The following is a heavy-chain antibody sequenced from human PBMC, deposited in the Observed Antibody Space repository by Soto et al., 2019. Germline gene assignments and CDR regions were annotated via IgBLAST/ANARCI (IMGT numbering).Heavy chain of an antibody. CDR2: IDPSDSYT. D-gene: IGHD6-13*01. CDR3: PRRSPAADGINYYGMDV. CDR1: GDRCTSYW. V-gene: IGHV5-10-1*01. Sequence: PXESLKVSCKCSGDRCTSYWVSLVLQMPGKGLEWMGRIDPSDSYTNYSPSFQGHVTISADKSISTAYLQWSSLKASDTAMYYCPRRSPAADGINYYGMDVWGQGTTVTVSS. J-gene: IGHJ6*02.